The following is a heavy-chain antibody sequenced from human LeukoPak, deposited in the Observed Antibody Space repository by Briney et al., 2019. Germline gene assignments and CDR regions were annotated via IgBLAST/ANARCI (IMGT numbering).Heavy chain of an antibody. CDR3: TRVQEHSLRRYYYNYYMDV. Sequence: GGSLRLSCAASGFTFTAYAMGWFRQPPGRGLEWVANIHDDGIVTNYVDSVKGRFTISRDNAKNSLYLQINSLRAEDTAVYYCTRVQEHSLRRYYYNYYMDVWGKGTTVTVSS. D-gene: IGHD1-26*01. CDR1: GFTFTAYA. CDR2: IHDDGIVT. V-gene: IGHV3-7*01. J-gene: IGHJ6*03.